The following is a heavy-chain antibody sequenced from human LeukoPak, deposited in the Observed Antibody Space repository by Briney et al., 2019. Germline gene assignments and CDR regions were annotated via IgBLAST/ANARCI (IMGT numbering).Heavy chain of an antibody. CDR2: IRYDGSNK. V-gene: IGHV3-30*02. J-gene: IGHJ4*02. CDR3: SARGLWFGELPPDY. Sequence: GGSLRLSCAASGFTFSSYGMHWVRQAPGKGLEWVAFIRYDGSNKYYADSVKGRFTISRDNSKNTLYLQMNSLTAEDTAVYYCSARGLWFGELPPDYWGQGTLVIVSS. CDR1: GFTFSSYG. D-gene: IGHD3-10*01.